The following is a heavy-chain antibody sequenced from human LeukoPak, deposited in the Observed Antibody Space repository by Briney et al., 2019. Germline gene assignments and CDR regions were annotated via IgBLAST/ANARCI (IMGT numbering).Heavy chain of an antibody. CDR3: ARGYGGNSGWFNP. CDR1: GYTFTSYD. V-gene: IGHV1-8*03. Sequence: GASVKVSCKASGYTFTSYDINWVRQATGQGLEWMGWMNPNTGDTGYAQNFQGRVTITRDTSITTAYMELSSLRSEDTAVYYCARGYGGNSGWFNPWGQGTLVTVSS. CDR2: MNPNTGDT. D-gene: IGHD4-23*01. J-gene: IGHJ5*02.